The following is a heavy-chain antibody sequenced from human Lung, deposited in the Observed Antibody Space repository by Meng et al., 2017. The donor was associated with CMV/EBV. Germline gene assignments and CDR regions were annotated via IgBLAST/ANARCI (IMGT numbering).Heavy chain of an antibody. J-gene: IGHJ4*02. CDR1: GFTFSSYH. Sequence: GEXXKISCAASGFTFSSYHMSWVRQAPGKGLEWVSSITSSDTYKYYPDSLKGRFTISRDNARKLLYLQINNLRAEDTAVYYCAREFSSGYLYFDFWGQGTXVTLVS. D-gene: IGHD3-9*01. CDR3: AREFSSGYLYFDF. V-gene: IGHV3-21*01. CDR2: ITSSDTYK.